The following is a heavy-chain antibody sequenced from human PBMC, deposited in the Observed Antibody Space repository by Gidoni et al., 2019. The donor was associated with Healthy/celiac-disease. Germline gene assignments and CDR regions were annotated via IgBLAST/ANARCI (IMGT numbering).Heavy chain of an antibody. Sequence: QVQLVQSGAAVKKPGASVKVSCKASGYTFTGYYMHWVRQAPGQGLVWMGWINPNSGGTNYAQKFQGRVTMTRDTSISTAYMELSRLRSDDTAVYYCARDRGQWLVDDYFDYWGQGTLVTVSS. CDR3: ARDRGQWLVDDYFDY. J-gene: IGHJ4*02. CDR2: INPNSGGT. CDR1: GYTFTGYY. D-gene: IGHD6-19*01. V-gene: IGHV1-2*02.